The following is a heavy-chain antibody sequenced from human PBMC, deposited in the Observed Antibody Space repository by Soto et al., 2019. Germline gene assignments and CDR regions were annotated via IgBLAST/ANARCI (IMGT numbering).Heavy chain of an antibody. CDR2: ISESGDNA. D-gene: IGHD5-18*01. Sequence: GGSLRLSCAASGFPFNTYAMGWVRQAPGKGPEWVSAISESGDNAFYADSVQGRFTISRDNSYNILYLQMNSLRAEDTALYFCAKGGYIYGLDPWGQGTLVTVSS. CDR3: AKGGYIYGLDP. J-gene: IGHJ5*02. V-gene: IGHV3-23*01. CDR1: GFPFNTYA.